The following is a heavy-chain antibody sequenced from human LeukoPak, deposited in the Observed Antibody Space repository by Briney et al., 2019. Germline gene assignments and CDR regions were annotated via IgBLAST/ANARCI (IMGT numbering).Heavy chain of an antibody. CDR3: AKVGHRYCSSTSCYGSSYFDY. CDR1: GLTFSSYG. V-gene: IGHV3-30*18. J-gene: IGHJ4*02. D-gene: IGHD2-2*01. Sequence: PGRSLRLSCAASGLTFSSYGMHWVRQAPGKGLEWVAVISYDGSNKYYADSVKGRFTISRDNSKNTLYLQMNSLRAEDTAVYYCAKVGHRYCSSTSCYGSSYFDYWGQGTLVTVSS. CDR2: ISYDGSNK.